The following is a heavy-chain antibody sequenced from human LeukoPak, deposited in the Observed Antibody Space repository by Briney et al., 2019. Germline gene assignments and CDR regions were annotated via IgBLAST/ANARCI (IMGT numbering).Heavy chain of an antibody. CDR1: GYTFTSYY. CDR3: AREAEGSGLVVNWFDP. D-gene: IGHD6-6*01. Sequence: ASVKVSCKASGYTFTSYYMHWVRQAPGQGLGWMGIINPSGGSTSYAQKFQGRVTMTRDTSTSTVYMELSSLRSEDTAVYYCAREAEGSGLVVNWFDPWGQGTLVTVSS. V-gene: IGHV1-46*01. CDR2: INPSGGST. J-gene: IGHJ5*02.